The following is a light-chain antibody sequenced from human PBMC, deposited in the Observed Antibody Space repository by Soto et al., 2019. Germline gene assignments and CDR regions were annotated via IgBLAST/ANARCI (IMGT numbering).Light chain of an antibody. Sequence: EVVMTQSPATLSLSPGERATLSCRASQTVSTNYLAWYQQKPGQAPRLLIYGASKRATGIPDRFSGSGSGTDFTLTISRLEPEDFAVYCCQQYGSSPRTFGQGTKVDIK. CDR3: QQYGSSPRT. V-gene: IGKV3-20*01. CDR2: GAS. CDR1: QTVSTNY. J-gene: IGKJ1*01.